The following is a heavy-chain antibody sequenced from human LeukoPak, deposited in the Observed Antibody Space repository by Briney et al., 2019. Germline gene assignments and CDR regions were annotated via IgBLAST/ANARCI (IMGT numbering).Heavy chain of an antibody. Sequence: GGSLRLSCAASGFTFSHYGIHWVRQPPGKGLEWVSSISSSSSYIYYADSVKGRFTISRDNAKNSLYLQMNSLRAEDTAVYYCARAPTLWFGELLPDYWGQGTLVTVSS. J-gene: IGHJ4*02. CDR3: ARAPTLWFGELLPDY. CDR1: GFTFSHYG. V-gene: IGHV3-21*01. D-gene: IGHD3-10*01. CDR2: ISSSSSYI.